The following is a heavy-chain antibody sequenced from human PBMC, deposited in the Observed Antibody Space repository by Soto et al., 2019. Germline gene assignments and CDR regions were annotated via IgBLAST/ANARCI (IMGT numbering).Heavy chain of an antibody. CDR3: ARGINYYDSSGDSWFDP. CDR2: IYHTGTT. CDR1: CGSINSGDYS. V-gene: IGHV4-30-2*01. J-gene: IGHJ5*02. Sequence: SETLSVTCTVSCGSINSGDYSWTWIRQPPGKGLEWIGYIYHTGTTYYNMSLKSRVTISVDRSKNQFSLKLSSVTAADTAVYYCARGINYYDSSGDSWFDPWGQGTLVTVS. D-gene: IGHD3-22*01.